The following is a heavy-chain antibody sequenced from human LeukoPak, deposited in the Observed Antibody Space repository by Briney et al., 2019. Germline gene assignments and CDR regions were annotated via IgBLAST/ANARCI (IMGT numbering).Heavy chain of an antibody. D-gene: IGHD4-11*01. CDR2: IYYSGST. CDR3: ARGSWDDYSNERWFDP. CDR1: GGSISSGDYY. Sequence: SETLSLTCTVPGGSISSGDYYWSWIRQPPGKGLECIGYIYYSGSTYYNPSLKSRVTISVDTSKNQFSLKLSSVTAADTAVYYCARGSWDDYSNERWFDPWGQGTLVTVSS. V-gene: IGHV4-30-4*08. J-gene: IGHJ5*02.